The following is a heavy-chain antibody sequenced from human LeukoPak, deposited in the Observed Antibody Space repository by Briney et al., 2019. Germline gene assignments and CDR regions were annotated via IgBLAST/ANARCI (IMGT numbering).Heavy chain of an antibody. J-gene: IGHJ4*02. CDR2: INPSGGST. Sequence: ASVKVSCKASGYTFTNYHMNWVRQAPGQGLEWMGIINPSGGSTSYAQKFQGRVTMTTDTSTSTTYMELRSLRFDDTAIYYCARRRAVVTMIVVVIVGEFDYWGQGTLVTVSS. V-gene: IGHV1-46*01. CDR3: ARRRAVVTMIVVVIVGEFDY. D-gene: IGHD3-22*01. CDR1: GYTFTNYH.